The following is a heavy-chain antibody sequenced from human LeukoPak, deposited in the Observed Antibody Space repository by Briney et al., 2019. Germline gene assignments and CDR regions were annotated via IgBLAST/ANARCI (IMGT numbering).Heavy chain of an antibody. CDR2: IIPIFGTA. Sequence: EASVKVSCKASGGTFGSYAISWVRQAPGQGLEWMGGIIPIFGTANYAQKFQGRVTITADESTSTAYMELSSLRSEDTAVYYCAREKSLGGFDYWGQGALVTVSS. J-gene: IGHJ4*02. D-gene: IGHD4-23*01. CDR1: GGTFGSYA. CDR3: AREKSLGGFDY. V-gene: IGHV1-69*13.